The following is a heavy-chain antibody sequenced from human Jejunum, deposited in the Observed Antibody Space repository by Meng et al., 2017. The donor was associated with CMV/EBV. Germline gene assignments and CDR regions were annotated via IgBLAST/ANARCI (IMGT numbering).Heavy chain of an antibody. CDR1: GGSISNTDYY. J-gene: IGHJ4*02. V-gene: IGHV4-61*02. CDR3: AGPHHYFDY. Sequence: VALQGSGPGLVKPSETLSLTCTVSGGSISNTDYYWSWIRQPAGRGLEYIGRIYANGSTYYNPSLTSRVTILVDTSKTQISLKLTSVTAADTAVYYCAGPHHYFDYWGQGILVTVSS. CDR2: IYANGST.